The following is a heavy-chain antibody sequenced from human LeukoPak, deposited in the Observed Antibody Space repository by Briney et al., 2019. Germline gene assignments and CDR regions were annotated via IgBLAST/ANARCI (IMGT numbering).Heavy chain of an antibody. D-gene: IGHD6-19*01. CDR1: GFIFSRYW. J-gene: IGHJ3*01. V-gene: IGHV3-7*01. CDR2: INQDESER. Sequence: GGSLRLSCATSGFIFSRYWMSWVRQAPGKGLEWVANINQDESERNHVDSVKGRFTISRGNAKNSLDLQMNSLRAEDTAVYYCARYGNGEWLAHYAFDVWGQGTTVTVSS. CDR3: ARYGNGEWLAHYAFDV.